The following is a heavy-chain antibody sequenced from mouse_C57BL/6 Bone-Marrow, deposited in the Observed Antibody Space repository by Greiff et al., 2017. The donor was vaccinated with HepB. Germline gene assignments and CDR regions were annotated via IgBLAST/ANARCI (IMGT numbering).Heavy chain of an antibody. Sequence: EVQLQQSGPELVKPGASVKMSCKASGYTFTDYNMHWVKQSHGKSLEWIGYINPNNGGTNYNQKFKGKATLTVNKSSSTAYMELRSLTSEDSAVYYWAKKITTVVATDWYFDVWGTGTTVTVSS. J-gene: IGHJ1*03. CDR3: AKKITTVVATDWYFDV. CDR1: GYTFTDYN. D-gene: IGHD1-1*01. CDR2: INPNNGGT. V-gene: IGHV1-22*01.